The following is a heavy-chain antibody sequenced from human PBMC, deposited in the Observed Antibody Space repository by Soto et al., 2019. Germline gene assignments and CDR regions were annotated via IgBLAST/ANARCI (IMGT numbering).Heavy chain of an antibody. CDR3: ARVGCSSTSCYDGWFDP. J-gene: IGHJ5*02. Sequence: SETLSLTCAVYGGSFSGYYWSWIRQPPGKGLEWIGEINHSGSTNYNPSLKSRVTISVDTSKNQFSLKLSSVTAADTAVYYCARVGCSSTSCYDGWFDPWGQGTLVTVSS. CDR1: GGSFSGYY. V-gene: IGHV4-34*01. D-gene: IGHD2-2*01. CDR2: INHSGST.